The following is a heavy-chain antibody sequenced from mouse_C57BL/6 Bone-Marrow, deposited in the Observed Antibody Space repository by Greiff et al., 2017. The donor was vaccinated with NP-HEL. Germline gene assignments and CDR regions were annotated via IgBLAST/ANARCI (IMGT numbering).Heavy chain of an antibody. CDR3: ARDRVYYYGRSPWFAY. Sequence: EVKLVESGGGLVKPGGSLKLSCAASGFTFSSYAMSWVRQTPEKRLEWVATISDGGSYTYYPDNVKGRFTISRDNAKNNLYLQMSHLKSEDTAMYYCARDRVYYYGRSPWFAYWGQGTLVTVSA. CDR1: GFTFSSYA. D-gene: IGHD1-1*01. J-gene: IGHJ3*01. V-gene: IGHV5-4*01. CDR2: ISDGGSYT.